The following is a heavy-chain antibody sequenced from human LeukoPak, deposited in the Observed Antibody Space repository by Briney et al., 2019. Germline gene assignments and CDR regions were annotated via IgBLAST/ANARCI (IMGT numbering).Heavy chain of an antibody. CDR1: DDSITMYY. J-gene: IGHJ6*03. Sequence: SETLSLTCSVSDDSITMYYWTWIRQPPGKGLEWIGYVDHTGSTNFNPSLNGRVSISKDTSKNLFSLRLRSVTAADTAVYFCARGRVSSSTWYSTYYYYFYMDVWGKGTTVTVSS. D-gene: IGHD4-11*01. CDR2: VDHTGST. CDR3: ARGRVSSSTWYSTYYYYFYMDV. V-gene: IGHV4-59*01.